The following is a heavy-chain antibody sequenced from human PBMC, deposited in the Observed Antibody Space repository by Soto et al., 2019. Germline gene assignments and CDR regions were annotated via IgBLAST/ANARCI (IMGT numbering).Heavy chain of an antibody. CDR1: GGTLSDYA. Sequence: QVQLVQSGAEVKTPGSSVKVSCKASGGTLSDYAISWVRQAPGQGLEWMGGIMPTVDSANYAQNFQGRLTISADESTSTANLELSSLRYDDTAVYYCAVAAVREIMAQESSGMAVCGQGTTVIVSS. D-gene: IGHD3-10*01. V-gene: IGHV1-69*01. CDR3: AVAAVREIMAQESSGMAV. CDR2: IMPTVDSA. J-gene: IGHJ6*02.